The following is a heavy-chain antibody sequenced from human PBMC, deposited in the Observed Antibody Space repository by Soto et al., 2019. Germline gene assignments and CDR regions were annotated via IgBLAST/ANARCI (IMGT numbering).Heavy chain of an antibody. CDR1: GYPFTSYA. CDR2: LNAGNGNT. J-gene: IGHJ6*01. V-gene: IGHV1-3*01. Sequence: ASLKVSCKASGYPFTSYAIHWVPQAPGQRREWMGWLNAGNGNTKYSQKFQGRVTTTRDTSPSTAYKEPSSLRSEDTAVDYCARDPSYYGMEVWGQGTTVTVSS. CDR3: ARDPSYYGMEV.